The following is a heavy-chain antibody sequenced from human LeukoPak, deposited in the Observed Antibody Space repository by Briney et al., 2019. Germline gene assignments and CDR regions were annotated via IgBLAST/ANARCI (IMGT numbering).Heavy chain of an antibody. V-gene: IGHV3-53*04. CDR2: IYSGGST. CDR3: ARARYTGYDILTGYPYGMDV. D-gene: IGHD3-9*01. Sequence: PGGSLRLSCAASGFTVSSNYMSWVRQAPGKGLEWVSVIYSGGSTYYADSVKGRFTISRHNSKNTLYLQMNSLRAEDTAVYYCARARYTGYDILTGYPYGMDVWGQGTTVTVSS. CDR1: GFTVSSNY. J-gene: IGHJ6*02.